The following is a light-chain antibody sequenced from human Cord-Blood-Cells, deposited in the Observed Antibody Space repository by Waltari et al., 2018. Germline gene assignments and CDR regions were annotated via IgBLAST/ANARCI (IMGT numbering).Light chain of an antibody. J-gene: IGKJ2*01. V-gene: IGKV3-15*01. CDR2: GAS. CDR3: QQYNNWAPYT. CDR1: QSVSSN. Sequence: EIVMTQSQATLSVSQGERATLSCRASQSVSSNLAWYQQKPGQAPRLLIYGASTRATGIPARFSGSGSGTEFTLTISSLQSEDFAVYYCQQYNNWAPYTFGQGTKLEIK.